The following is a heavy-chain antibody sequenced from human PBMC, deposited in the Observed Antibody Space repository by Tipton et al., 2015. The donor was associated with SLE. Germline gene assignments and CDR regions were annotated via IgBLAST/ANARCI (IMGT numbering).Heavy chain of an antibody. CDR2: IWYDGSNK. V-gene: IGHV3-33*01. D-gene: IGHD3-3*01. CDR1: GFTFSSYG. CDR3: ARGGPRFLEWLLDY. Sequence: SGFTFSSYGMHWVRQAPGKGLEWEAVIWYDGSNKYYADSVKGRFTISRDNSKNTLYLQMNSLRAEDTAVYYCARGGPRFLEWLLDYWGQGTLVTVSS. J-gene: IGHJ4*02.